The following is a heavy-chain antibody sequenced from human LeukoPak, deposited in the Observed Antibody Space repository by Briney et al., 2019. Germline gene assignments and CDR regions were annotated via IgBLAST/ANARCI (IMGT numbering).Heavy chain of an antibody. J-gene: IGHJ4*02. V-gene: IGHV4-38-2*02. D-gene: IGHD2-15*01. CDR3: ARGGRFLIDY. CDR2: IYHSGGT. CDR1: GYSISSGYY. Sequence: SETLSLTCTVSGYSISSGYYWGWIRQPPGKGLEWIGSIYHSGGTYYNPSLKSRVTISVDTSKNQFSLKLSSVTAADTAVYYCARGGRFLIDYWGQGTLVTVSS.